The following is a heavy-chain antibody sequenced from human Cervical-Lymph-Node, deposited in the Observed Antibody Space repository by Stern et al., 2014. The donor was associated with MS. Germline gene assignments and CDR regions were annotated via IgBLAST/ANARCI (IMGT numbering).Heavy chain of an antibody. J-gene: IGHJ4*02. CDR1: GFTFSDYY. CDR3: ARASYYGSGSHAYY. CDR2: ITSAGTM. Sequence: QVQLVPSGGGLVKPGGSLSLSCSASGFTFSDYYMAWIRQAPGQGLEWISYITSAGTMYYADSVKGRFTISRDNAKNSLNLQMNSLRAEDTAIYYCARASYYGSGSHAYYWGQGTLVTVSS. V-gene: IGHV3-11*01. D-gene: IGHD3-10*01.